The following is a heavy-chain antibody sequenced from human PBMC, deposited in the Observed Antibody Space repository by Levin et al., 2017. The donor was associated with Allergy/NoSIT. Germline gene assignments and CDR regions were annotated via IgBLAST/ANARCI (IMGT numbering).Heavy chain of an antibody. CDR2: ISNDGSNK. Sequence: GSLRLSCAASGFTFSSYAMHWVRQAPGKGLEWVAVISNDGSNKYYADSVKGRFTISRDNSKNTLYLQMNSLRAEDTAVYYCARVPYDFWTDYYYYMDVWGKGTTVTVSS. CDR3: ARVPYDFWTDYYYYMDV. J-gene: IGHJ6*03. CDR1: GFTFSSYA. V-gene: IGHV3-30-3*01. D-gene: IGHD3/OR15-3a*01.